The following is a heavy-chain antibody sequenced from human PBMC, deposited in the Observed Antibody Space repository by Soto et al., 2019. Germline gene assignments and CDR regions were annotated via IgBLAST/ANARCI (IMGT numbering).Heavy chain of an antibody. D-gene: IGHD2-15*01. V-gene: IGHV1-69*02. J-gene: IGHJ3*02. CDR1: GGTFSTYS. CDR2: IIPVLGLA. Sequence: QVQLVQSGAEVKKPGSSVTVSCKASGGTFSTYSITWVRQAPGQGPEWMGRIIPVLGLANYAQKFHGRVTITADKSTSTAYMELSSLRSEDTAVYYCAKEAYCSAGSCLDDAFDIWGQGTMVTVSS. CDR3: AKEAYCSAGSCLDDAFDI.